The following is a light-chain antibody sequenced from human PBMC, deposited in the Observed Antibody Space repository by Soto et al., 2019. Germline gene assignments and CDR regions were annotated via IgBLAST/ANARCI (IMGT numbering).Light chain of an antibody. CDR2: KAS. CDR3: QQSNTCPWT. V-gene: IGKV1-5*03. Sequence: IQMSQSPSTLSAPVGDRVTITCRASQSISSCVAWYQQKPGKGPKLLIYKASHLESGVPSRFSGSGSGTEFTLTISSLQPGDFATYYCQQSNTCPWTFGHGTKVDI. CDR1: QSISSC. J-gene: IGKJ1*01.